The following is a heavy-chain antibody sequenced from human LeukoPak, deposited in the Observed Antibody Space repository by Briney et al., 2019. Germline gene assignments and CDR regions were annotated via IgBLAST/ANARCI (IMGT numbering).Heavy chain of an antibody. D-gene: IGHD3-10*01. J-gene: IGHJ4*02. CDR1: GGSLSSYY. Sequence: SETLSLTCTVSGGSLSSYYWNWIRQPPGKGLEWIGYIYYSGSTNYNPSLTSRVTISVDTSKNQFSLKLSSVTAADTAVYYCARVPYYYASFDYWGQGTLVTVSS. CDR3: ARVPYYYASFDY. CDR2: IYYSGST. V-gene: IGHV4-59*12.